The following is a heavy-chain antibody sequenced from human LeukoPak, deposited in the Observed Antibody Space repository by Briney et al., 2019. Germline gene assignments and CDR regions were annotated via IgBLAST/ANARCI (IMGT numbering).Heavy chain of an antibody. J-gene: IGHJ5*02. D-gene: IGHD2-15*01. CDR1: GFTFSSYS. Sequence: GGSLRLSCAASGFTFSSYSMNWVRQAPGKGLEWVSYISSSSSTIYYADSVKGRFTISRDNAKNSLYLQMNSLRAEDTAVYYCASLTPIVVVVAATSTSFDPWGQGTLVTVSS. CDR2: ISSSSSTI. V-gene: IGHV3-48*01. CDR3: ASLTPIVVVVAATSTSFDP.